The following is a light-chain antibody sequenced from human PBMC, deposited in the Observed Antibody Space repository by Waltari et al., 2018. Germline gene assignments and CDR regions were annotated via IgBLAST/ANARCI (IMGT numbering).Light chain of an antibody. CDR3: QQRNNYPRT. V-gene: IGKV1-9*01. CDR2: AAS. CDR1: QDINNY. J-gene: IGKJ3*01. Sequence: DIQLTQSPSFLSASVGDRVTITCRDSQDINNYLAWYQQKPGIAPHLLIYAASTLQSGVPSRFSGSGSGTEFTLTISSLQPEDFATYYCQQRNNYPRTFGPGTKVDIK.